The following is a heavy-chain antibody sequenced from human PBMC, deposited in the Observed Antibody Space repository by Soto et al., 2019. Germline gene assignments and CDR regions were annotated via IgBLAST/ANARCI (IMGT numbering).Heavy chain of an antibody. Sequence: EVQLVESGGGLVQPGGSLRLSCAASGFTFSSYSMNWVRQAPGKGLDWVSYISSSSSTIYYADSVKGRFTISRHNAQNSPHLQMNSLRAEDTAVYSCARDSSGWSGEFDYWGQGTLVTVSS. V-gene: IGHV3-48*01. CDR1: GFTFSSYS. D-gene: IGHD6-19*01. CDR2: ISSSSSTI. CDR3: ARDSSGWSGEFDY. J-gene: IGHJ4*02.